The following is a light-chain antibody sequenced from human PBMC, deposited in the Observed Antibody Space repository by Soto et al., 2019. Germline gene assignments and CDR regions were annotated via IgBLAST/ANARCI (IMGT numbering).Light chain of an antibody. CDR1: QRLGRSY. CDR3: QQYDRAPDT. J-gene: IGKJ2*01. CDR2: GVS. V-gene: IGKV3-20*01. Sequence: EIVLTQSPGTLSLSPGERASLSCRASQRLGRSYLAWHQQKPGQAPRLLIYGVSTRATGIPDRFSGSGSGTDFSLTISRLEPEDFSVYYCQQYDRAPDTFGQGTKLEIK.